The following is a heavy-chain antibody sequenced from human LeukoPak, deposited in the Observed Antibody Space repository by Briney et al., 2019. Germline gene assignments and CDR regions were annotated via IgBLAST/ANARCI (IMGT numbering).Heavy chain of an antibody. Sequence: PGGSLRLSCTASGFTFSTYWMIWVRQAPGKGQEWVANINEDGSQIYYVASVEGRFTISRDNDKKSLFLQMNSLRAEDTALYYCASSSYSSSSSWGQGTLVTVSS. CDR3: ASSSYSSSSS. D-gene: IGHD6-6*01. J-gene: IGHJ4*02. CDR1: GFTFSTYW. CDR2: INEDGSQI. V-gene: IGHV3-7*01.